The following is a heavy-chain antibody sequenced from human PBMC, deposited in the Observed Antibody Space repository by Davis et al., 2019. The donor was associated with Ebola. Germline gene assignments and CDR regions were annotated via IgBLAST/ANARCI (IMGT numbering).Heavy chain of an antibody. CDR1: AGSFSGYS. J-gene: IGHJ4*02. CDR3: ARRVGAFGGDFDD. V-gene: IGHV4-34*01. D-gene: IGHD1-26*01. CDR2: INHGGST. Sequence: MPSETLSLTCAVYAGSFSGYSWSWIRQPPGKGLEWIGEINHGGSTNYNPSLKSRVTIPVDTSKNQFSLKLSSVTAADTAVYYCARRVGAFGGDFDDWGQGTRVTVSS.